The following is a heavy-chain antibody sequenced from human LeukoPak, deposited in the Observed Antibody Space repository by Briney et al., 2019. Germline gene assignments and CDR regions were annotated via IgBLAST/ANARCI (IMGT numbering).Heavy chain of an antibody. CDR3: ARERLPVTTSWSYLDS. CDR2: IYSGGST. V-gene: IGHV3-53*01. D-gene: IGHD4-11*01. Sequence: GGSLRLSCAASGLTVSDNYMTWVRQAPGKGLEWVSVIYSGGSTYYADSVKGRFTISRDSSKNTLYLQMNSLRVEDTAVYFCARERLPVTTSWSYLDSWGQGTLVTVSS. J-gene: IGHJ4*02. CDR1: GLTVSDNY.